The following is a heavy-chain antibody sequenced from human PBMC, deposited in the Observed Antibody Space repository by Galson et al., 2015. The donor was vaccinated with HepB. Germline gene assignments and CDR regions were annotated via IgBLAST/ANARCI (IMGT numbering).Heavy chain of an antibody. CDR2: ISGSGGST. CDR3: AKRDKTSRHSSGYSPSFDY. D-gene: IGHD3-22*01. CDR1: GFTLSSYA. Sequence: SLRLSCAASGFTLSSYAMSWVRQAPGKGLEWVSAISGSGGSTYYADSVKGRFTISRDNSKNTLYLQMNSLRAEDTAVYYCAKRDKTSRHSSGYSPSFDYWGQGTLVTVSS. J-gene: IGHJ4*02. V-gene: IGHV3-23*01.